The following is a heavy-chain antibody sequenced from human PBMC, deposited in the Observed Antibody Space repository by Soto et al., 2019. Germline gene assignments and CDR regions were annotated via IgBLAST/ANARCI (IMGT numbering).Heavy chain of an antibody. Sequence: ASVKLSCKASGGTFSSYAISWVRQAPGQGLEWMGGIIPIFGTANYAQKFQGRVTITADESTSTAYMELSSLRSEDTAVYYCAGGLSSGYYPDYYYGMDVWGQGTTVTVSS. J-gene: IGHJ6*02. V-gene: IGHV1-69*13. CDR3: AGGLSSGYYPDYYYGMDV. D-gene: IGHD3-22*01. CDR1: GGTFSSYA. CDR2: IIPIFGTA.